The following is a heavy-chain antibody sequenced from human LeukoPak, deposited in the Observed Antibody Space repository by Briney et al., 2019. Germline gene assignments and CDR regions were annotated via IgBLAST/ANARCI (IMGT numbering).Heavy chain of an antibody. Sequence: SVKVSCKASGGTFSSYAISWVRQAPGQGLEWMGRIIPILGIANYAQKFQGRVTITADTSTDTAYMELSSLRSEDTAVYYCATGRGAAAALFDYWGQGTLVTVSS. D-gene: IGHD6-13*01. CDR2: IIPILGIA. J-gene: IGHJ4*02. V-gene: IGHV1-69*04. CDR3: ATGRGAAAALFDY. CDR1: GGTFSSYA.